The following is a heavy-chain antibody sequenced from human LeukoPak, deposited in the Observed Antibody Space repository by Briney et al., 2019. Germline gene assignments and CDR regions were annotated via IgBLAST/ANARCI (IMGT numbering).Heavy chain of an antibody. D-gene: IGHD3-22*01. Sequence: GGSLRLSCAASGFTFSSYAMSWVRQAPGKGLEWVSAISGSGGSTYYADSVKGRFTISRDNSKNTLYLQMNSLRAVDTAVYYCAKDLEYYDSSGYPGAFDYWGQGTLVTVSS. J-gene: IGHJ4*02. CDR2: ISGSGGST. CDR3: AKDLEYYDSSGYPGAFDY. CDR1: GFTFSSYA. V-gene: IGHV3-23*01.